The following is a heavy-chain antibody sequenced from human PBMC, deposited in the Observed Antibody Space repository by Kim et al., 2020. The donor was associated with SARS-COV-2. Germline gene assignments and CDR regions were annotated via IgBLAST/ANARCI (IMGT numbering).Heavy chain of an antibody. J-gene: IGHJ4*02. CDR3: TRDPSRGYYGSGSYYRGEYYFDY. D-gene: IGHD3-10*01. CDR1: GFTFGDYA. V-gene: IGHV3-49*03. CDR2: IRSKAYGGTT. Sequence: GGSLRLSCTASGFTFGDYAMSWFRQAPGKGLEWVGFIRSKAYGGTTEYAASVKGRFTISRDDSKSIAYLQMNSLKTEDTAVYYCTRDPSRGYYGSGSYYRGEYYFDYWGQGTLVTVSS.